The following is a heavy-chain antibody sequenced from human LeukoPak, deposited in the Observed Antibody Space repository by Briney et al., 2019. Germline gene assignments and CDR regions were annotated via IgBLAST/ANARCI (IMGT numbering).Heavy chain of an antibody. CDR3: ARRPYYYGSGSSIYYFDY. J-gene: IGHJ4*02. D-gene: IGHD3-10*01. CDR2: IYYSGST. Sequence: SETLSLTCTVSGGSIRSYYWSWIRQPPGKGLEWIGYIYYSGSTNYNPSLKSRVTISVDTSKNQFSLKLSSLTAADTAVYCCARRPYYYGSGSSIYYFDYWGPGTLVTVSS. V-gene: IGHV4-59*08. CDR1: GGSIRSYY.